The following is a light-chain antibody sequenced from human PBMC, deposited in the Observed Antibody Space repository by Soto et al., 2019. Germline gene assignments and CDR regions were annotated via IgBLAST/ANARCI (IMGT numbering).Light chain of an antibody. V-gene: IGLV1-44*01. J-gene: IGLJ3*02. CDR1: SSNIGGNT. CDR2: ANK. Sequence: QSVLTQPPSASGTPGQRVTISCSGSSSNIGGNTVNWYQQLPGTAPKLLMFANKERPSGVPDRFSASKSSTSASLAINGLQSDDEADYYCATWDDSLNGWVFGGGTKLTVL. CDR3: ATWDDSLNGWV.